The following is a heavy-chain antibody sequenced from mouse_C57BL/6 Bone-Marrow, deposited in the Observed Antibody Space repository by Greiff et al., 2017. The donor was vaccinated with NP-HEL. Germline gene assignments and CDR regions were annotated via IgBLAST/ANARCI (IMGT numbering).Heavy chain of an antibody. CDR1: GFSLTSYG. CDR3: ARPGYYGSSPWFAY. V-gene: IGHV2-2*01. J-gene: IGHJ3*01. CDR2: IWSGGST. D-gene: IGHD1-1*01. Sequence: VQVVESGPGLVQPSQSLSITCTVSGFSLTSYGVHWVRQSPGKGLEWLGVIWSGGSTDYNAAFISRLSISKDNSKSQVFFKMNSLQADDTAIYYCARPGYYGSSPWFAYWGQGTLVTVSA.